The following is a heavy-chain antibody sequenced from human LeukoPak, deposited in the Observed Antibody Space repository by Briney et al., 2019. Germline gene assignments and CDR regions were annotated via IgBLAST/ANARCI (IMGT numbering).Heavy chain of an antibody. Sequence: GGSLRLSCAASGFTFSIASMSWVRQAPGKGLEWVGHIFGKTDGVTTDHAAPVKGRFSISRDDSKNTLYLQMSSLKTEDTAVYYCTTHRGYTSSPTFDYWGQGTLVTVSS. CDR2: IFGKTDGVTT. CDR1: GFTFSIAS. V-gene: IGHV3-15*01. CDR3: TTHRGYTSSPTFDY. D-gene: IGHD6-13*01. J-gene: IGHJ4*02.